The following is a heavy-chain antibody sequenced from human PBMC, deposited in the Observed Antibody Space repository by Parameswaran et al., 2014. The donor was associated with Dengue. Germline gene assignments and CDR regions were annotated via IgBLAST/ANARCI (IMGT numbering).Heavy chain of an antibody. Sequence: WIRQPPGKGLEWVGFIRSKAYGGTTEYAASVKGRFTISRDDSKSIAYLQMNSLKTEDTAVYYCTRDGPQIQFFDYWGQGTLVTVSS. D-gene: IGHD4-11*01. CDR3: TRDGPQIQFFDY. V-gene: IGHV3-49*02. CDR2: IRSKAYGGTT. J-gene: IGHJ4*02.